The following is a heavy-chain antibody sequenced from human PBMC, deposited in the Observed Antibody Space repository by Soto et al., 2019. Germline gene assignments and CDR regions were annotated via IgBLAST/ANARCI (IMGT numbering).Heavy chain of an antibody. D-gene: IGHD2-2*01. CDR2: INSGNGDT. CDR3: ARGASQIAVVPGAMSYYYFYMDV. J-gene: IGHJ6*03. Sequence: QVHLEQSGAEVRKPGASVKVSCKASGYSITSFTNYAVLWVRQAPGQSLEWMGWINSGNGDTTYSQTFQGRVALTWDTSATTAFMELSGLTFEDTAVYYCARGASQIAVVPGAMSYYYFYMDVWGKGTTVTVS. V-gene: IGHV1-3*04. CDR1: GYSITSFTNYA.